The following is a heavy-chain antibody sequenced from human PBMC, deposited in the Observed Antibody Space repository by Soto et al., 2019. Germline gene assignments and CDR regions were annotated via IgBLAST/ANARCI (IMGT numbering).Heavy chain of an antibody. D-gene: IGHD5-18*01. CDR2: MSYDGSNT. CDR1: GFTFSSYG. Sequence: QVHVVESGGGVVLPGRSLRLSCATSGFTFSSYGMHWVRQAPGKGLGWVAVMSYDGSNTYYGESVKGRFTISRDNSKNTLYLQMNSLRAEDTAVYYCAKDDGLWYLDYWGQGILVTVSS. J-gene: IGHJ4*02. V-gene: IGHV3-30*18. CDR3: AKDDGLWYLDY.